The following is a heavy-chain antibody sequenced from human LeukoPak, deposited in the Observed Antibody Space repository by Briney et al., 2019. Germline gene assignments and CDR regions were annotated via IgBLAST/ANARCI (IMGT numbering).Heavy chain of an antibody. CDR1: GYTFTSYY. Sequence: ASVKVSCKASGYTFTSYYMHWVRQAPGQGLEWMGRINPNSGGTNYAQKFQGRVTMTRDTSISTAYMELSRLRSDDTAVYYCARDKTIIRNSYALTWGQGTLVTVSS. V-gene: IGHV1-2*06. D-gene: IGHD5-18*01. CDR3: ARDKTIIRNSYALT. J-gene: IGHJ4*02. CDR2: INPNSGGT.